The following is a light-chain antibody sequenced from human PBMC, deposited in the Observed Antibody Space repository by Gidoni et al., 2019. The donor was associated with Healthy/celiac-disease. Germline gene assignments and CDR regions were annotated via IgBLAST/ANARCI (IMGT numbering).Light chain of an antibody. J-gene: IGKJ1*01. CDR1: QSISSW. CDR2: DAS. CDR3: QQYNSYSRT. V-gene: IGKV1-5*01. Sequence: DIQMTKSPSTLSASVGDRVTITCRASQSISSWLAWYQQKPGKAPKLLIYDASSLESGVPSKFSGSGSGTEFTLTISSLQPDEFATYYCQQYNSYSRTFGEGTKVEIK.